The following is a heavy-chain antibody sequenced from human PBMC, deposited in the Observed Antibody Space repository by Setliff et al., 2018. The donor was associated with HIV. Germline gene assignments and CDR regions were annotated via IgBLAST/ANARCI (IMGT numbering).Heavy chain of an antibody. CDR2: LREDGSEK. Sequence: PGGSLRLSCAASGFTFSSYWMSWVRQAPGKGLEWVAHLREDGSEKYYVDSVKGRFTISRDNAKNSLYLQMNSLRAEDTAVYYCARVVDTSGGYWGSFYRYMDVWGKGTTVTVSS. CDR3: ARVVDTSGGYWGSFYRYMDV. CDR1: GFTFSSYW. D-gene: IGHD3-10*01. V-gene: IGHV3-7*03. J-gene: IGHJ6*03.